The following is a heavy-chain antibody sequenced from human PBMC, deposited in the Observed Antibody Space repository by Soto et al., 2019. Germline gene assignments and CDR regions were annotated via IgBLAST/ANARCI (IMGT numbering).Heavy chain of an antibody. CDR1: VFPFLSYA. D-gene: IGHD2-15*01. CDR3: ARDRHCSGGSCYWDYNIPAFDI. Sequence: ASVTFSCKASVFPFLSYAISWVRPSPFPVLSFLLVLIPIFGTAHYAQKFQGRVTITADNTTSTAYMELSSLRSEDTAVYYCARDRHCSGGSCYWDYNIPAFDIWGQGTMVTVSS. CDR2: LIPIFGTA. V-gene: IGHV1-69*06. J-gene: IGHJ3*02.